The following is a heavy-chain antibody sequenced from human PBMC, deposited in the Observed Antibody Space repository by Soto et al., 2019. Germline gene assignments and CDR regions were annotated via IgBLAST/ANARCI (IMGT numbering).Heavy chain of an antibody. Sequence: SETLSLTCAVSAGSFSGYFWTFIGQRQPPGKGLEWIGEINHRGSTNYNPSLKSRVTISVDTSKNQFSLKLTSVTAADTAVYYCVRQEVPQWFSKGYYGMDVWGQGTTVTVSS. J-gene: IGHJ6*02. V-gene: IGHV4-34*01. CDR3: VRQEVPQWFSKGYYGMDV. CDR2: INHRGST. D-gene: IGHD2-8*01. CDR1: AGSFSGYF.